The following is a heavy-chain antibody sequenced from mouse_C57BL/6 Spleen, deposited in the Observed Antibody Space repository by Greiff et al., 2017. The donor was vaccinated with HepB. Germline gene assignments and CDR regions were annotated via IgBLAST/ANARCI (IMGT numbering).Heavy chain of an antibody. Sequence: QVQLQQPGAELVKPGASVKMSCKASGYTFTSYWITWVKQRPGQGLEWIGDIYPGSGSTNYNEKFKSKATLTVDTSSSTAYMQLSSLTSEDSAVYYCARSGVYDGNFNQGGFAYWGQGTLVTVSA. CDR1: GYTFTSYW. J-gene: IGHJ3*01. CDR2: IYPGSGST. D-gene: IGHD2-1*01. V-gene: IGHV1-55*01. CDR3: ARSGVYDGNFNQGGFAY.